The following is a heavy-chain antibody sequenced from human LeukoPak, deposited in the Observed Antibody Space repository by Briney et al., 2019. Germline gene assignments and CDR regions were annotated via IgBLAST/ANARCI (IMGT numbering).Heavy chain of an antibody. Sequence: GRSLRLSCAASGFTFSSYAMHWVRQAPGKGLEWVAVISYDGSNKYFADSVKGRFTISRDNSKNTLYLQMNSLRTEDTAVYYCAKDTSGYSYGYDAFDIWGQGTMVTVSS. CDR3: AKDTSGYSYGYDAFDI. V-gene: IGHV3-30*04. J-gene: IGHJ3*02. CDR1: GFTFSSYA. CDR2: ISYDGSNK. D-gene: IGHD5-18*01.